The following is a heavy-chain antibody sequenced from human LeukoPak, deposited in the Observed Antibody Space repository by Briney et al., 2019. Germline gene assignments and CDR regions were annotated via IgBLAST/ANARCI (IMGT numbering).Heavy chain of an antibody. CDR2: INHSGST. V-gene: IGHV4-34*01. CDR3: ARQLRYSSGWYRLENYFDY. Sequence: PSETLSLTCAVYGGSFSGYYWSWIRQPPGKGLEWIGEINHSGSTNYNPSLKSRVTISVDTSKNQFSLKLSSVTAADTAVYYCARQLRYSSGWYRLENYFDYWGQGTLVTVSS. CDR1: GGSFSGYY. D-gene: IGHD6-19*01. J-gene: IGHJ4*02.